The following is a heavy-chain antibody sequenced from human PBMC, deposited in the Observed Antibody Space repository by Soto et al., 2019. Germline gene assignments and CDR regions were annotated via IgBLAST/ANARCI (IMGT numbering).Heavy chain of an antibody. CDR3: ARNSPLLENAYYGMAV. J-gene: IGHJ6*02. V-gene: IGHV4-59*08. Sequence: NPSETLSLTCTVSGDSISSNYWSWIRQPPGKGLEWIGYIYYSGNPTYNPSFKSRVTMSVDRSKNQFSLRLSSLTAADTAVYYCARNSPLLENAYYGMAVWGQGTTVTVSS. CDR2: IYYSGNP. CDR1: GDSISSNY. D-gene: IGHD2-21*01.